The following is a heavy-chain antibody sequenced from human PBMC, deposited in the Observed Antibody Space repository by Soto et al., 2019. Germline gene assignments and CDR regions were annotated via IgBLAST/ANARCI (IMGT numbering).Heavy chain of an antibody. Sequence: GGSLRLSCAASGFTFSSYGMHWVRQAPGKGLEWVAVISYDGSNKYYADSVKGRFTISRDNSKNTLYLQMNSLRAEDTAVYYCAKDLLSSSSTWGQGTLVTVSS. CDR2: ISYDGSNK. V-gene: IGHV3-30*18. J-gene: IGHJ1*01. CDR3: AKDLLSSSST. CDR1: GFTFSSYG.